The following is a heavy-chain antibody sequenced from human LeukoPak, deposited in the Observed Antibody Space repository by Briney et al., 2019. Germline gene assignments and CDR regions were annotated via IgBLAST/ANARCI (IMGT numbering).Heavy chain of an antibody. D-gene: IGHD4-17*01. CDR1: GGTFSSYA. Sequence: ASVKVSCKASGGTFSSYAISWVRQAPGQGLEWMGGIIPIFGTANYAQKFQGRVTITADESTSTAYMELSSLRSEDTAVYYCARFVDYGDYNFDYWGQGTLVTVSS. CDR3: ARFVDYGDYNFDY. V-gene: IGHV1-69*01. J-gene: IGHJ4*02. CDR2: IIPIFGTA.